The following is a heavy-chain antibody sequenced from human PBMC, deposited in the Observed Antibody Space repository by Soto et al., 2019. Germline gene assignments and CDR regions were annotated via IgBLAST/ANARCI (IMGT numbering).Heavy chain of an antibody. D-gene: IGHD2-2*01. CDR3: GRDLTSNANCIDP. V-gene: IGHV4-30-4*01. Sequence: SSETLSLTCSVSGDYIHVGGYYWTWIRQRPGKGLEWMGYIYYTGKTYYNPSLESRLTMSVDRSKNQFSLRLTSVTAADTAVYFCGRDLTSNANCIDPWGQGTLVTAPQ. CDR1: GDYIHVGGYY. CDR2: IYYTGKT. J-gene: IGHJ5*02.